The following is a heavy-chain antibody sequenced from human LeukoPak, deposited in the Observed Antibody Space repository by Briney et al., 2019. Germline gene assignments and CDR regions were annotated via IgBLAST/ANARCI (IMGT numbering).Heavy chain of an antibody. CDR2: IYYSGST. CDR3: ARDRGYYDSSGYHQYYYFDY. D-gene: IGHD3-22*01. CDR1: GGSISSSSYY. Sequence: PSETLSLTCTVSGGSISSSSYYWGWIRQPPGKGLEWIGSIYYSGSTYYNPSLKRRVTISVDTSKNQFSLKLSSVTAADTAVYYCARDRGYYDSSGYHQYYYFDYWGQGTLVTVSS. V-gene: IGHV4-39*02. J-gene: IGHJ4*02.